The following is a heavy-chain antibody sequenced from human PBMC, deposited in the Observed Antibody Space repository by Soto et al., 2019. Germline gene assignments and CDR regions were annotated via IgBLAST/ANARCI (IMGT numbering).Heavy chain of an antibody. CDR3: ARWPQPRYTADPYAVDV. CDR1: GGTFSSSG. D-gene: IGHD3-16*02. Sequence: SVKVSCKASGGTFSSSGFSWVRQAPGQGLEWMGMIVPSLDTTNYAQKFQARVTITADEVTSTAYMELRSLRPEDTAVYYCARWPQPRYTADPYAVDVWGQGTRVTVSS. J-gene: IGHJ6*02. V-gene: IGHV1-69*11. CDR2: IVPSLDTT.